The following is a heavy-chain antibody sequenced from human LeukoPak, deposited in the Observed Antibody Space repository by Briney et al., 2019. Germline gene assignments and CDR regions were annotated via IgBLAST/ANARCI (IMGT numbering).Heavy chain of an antibody. V-gene: IGHV4-59*01. D-gene: IGHD3-22*01. CDR1: GGSISSYY. CDR2: IYYSGST. J-gene: IGHJ6*03. CDR3: ARGHRYYYDSSGYYRAYYYYYMDV. Sequence: SETLSLTCTVSGGSISSYYWSWIRQPPGKGLEWIGYIYYSGSTNYSPSLKSRVTISVDTSKNQFSLKLSSVTAADTAVYYCARGHRYYYDSSGYYRAYYYYYMDVWGKGTTVTVSS.